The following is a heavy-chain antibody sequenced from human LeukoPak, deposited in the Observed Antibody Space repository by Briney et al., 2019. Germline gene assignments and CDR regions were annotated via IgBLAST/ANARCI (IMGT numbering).Heavy chain of an antibody. D-gene: IGHD3-10*01. J-gene: IGHJ5*02. CDR1: DYNFNTYS. Sequence: ASVRVSCKASDYNFNTYSISWVRQAPGQGLEWMGWISPYKGNTNYAQKFHGRVTMTTDPSTNTAYMDLRSLRSDDTAVYYCAREYYGSGTLNFDPWGQGTLVTVSS. CDR2: ISPYKGNT. V-gene: IGHV1-18*04. CDR3: AREYYGSGTLNFDP.